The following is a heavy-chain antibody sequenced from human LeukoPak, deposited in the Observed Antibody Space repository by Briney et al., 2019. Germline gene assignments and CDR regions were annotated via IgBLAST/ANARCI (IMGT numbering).Heavy chain of an antibody. J-gene: IGHJ6*02. CDR1: GVSFSGYY. D-gene: IGHD3-16*01. V-gene: IGHV4-34*01. CDR2: INHSGST. Sequence: SETLSLTCAVYGVSFSGYYWSWIRQPPGKGLEWIGEINHSGSTNYNPSLKSRVTISVDTSKNQFSLKLSSVTAADTAVYYCARGPGTWRWAYYYYYGMDVWGQGTTVTVSS. CDR3: ARGPGTWRWAYYYYYGMDV.